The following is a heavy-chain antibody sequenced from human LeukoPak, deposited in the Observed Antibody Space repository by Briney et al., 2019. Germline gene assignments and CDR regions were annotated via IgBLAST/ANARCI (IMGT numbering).Heavy chain of an antibody. D-gene: IGHD5-18*01. CDR1: GFTVSRNY. V-gene: IGHV3-23*01. J-gene: IGHJ4*02. Sequence: GGSLRLSCAASGFTVSRNYMSWVRQAPGKGLEWVSAISGSGGSTYYADSVKGRFTISRDNSKNTLYLQMNSLRAEDTAVYYCAKAGYSYGYSRAIPDYWGQGTLVTVSS. CDR2: ISGSGGST. CDR3: AKAGYSYGYSRAIPDY.